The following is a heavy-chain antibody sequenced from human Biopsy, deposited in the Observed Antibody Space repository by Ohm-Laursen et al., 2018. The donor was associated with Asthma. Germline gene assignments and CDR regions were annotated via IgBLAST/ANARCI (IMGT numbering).Heavy chain of an antibody. J-gene: IGHJ4*02. CDR2: INWHGGST. D-gene: IGHD6-19*01. V-gene: IGHV3-20*01. CDR1: GFTFADYG. CDR3: WDDMGGFGCGWCAVEF. Sequence: SLRLSCTASGFTFADYGMSWVRQAPGKGLDWVSGINWHGGSTGYADSVKGRFTISRDNAKNSLYLQMNSLRAEDTALYHFWDDMGGFGCGWCAVEFWGQGTLVTVSS.